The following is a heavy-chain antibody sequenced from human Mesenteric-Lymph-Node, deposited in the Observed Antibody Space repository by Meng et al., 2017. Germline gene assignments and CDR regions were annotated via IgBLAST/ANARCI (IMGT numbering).Heavy chain of an antibody. CDR1: GGSISSGDYY. J-gene: IGHJ5*02. Sequence: QVQRQQGGAALLTPSAALSLNCTVSGGSISSGDYYWSWIRQPPGKGLEWIGCIYDSGSTYYNPSLKGRVTISVDTSKNQFSLNLSSVTAADTAVYYCARGQRSYSGSYPEWFDPWGQGTLVTVSS. CDR2: IYDSGST. CDR3: ARGQRSYSGSYPEWFDP. V-gene: IGHV4-30-4*01. D-gene: IGHD1-26*01.